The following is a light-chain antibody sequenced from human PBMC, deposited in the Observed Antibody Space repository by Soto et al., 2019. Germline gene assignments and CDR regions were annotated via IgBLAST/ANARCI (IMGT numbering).Light chain of an antibody. J-gene: IGKJ2*01. CDR2: DAS. Sequence: DIQMTQSPSSLSASVGDRVTITCQASQDIKNYLNWYQQKPGQAPKLLIYDASNLETGVPSRFSGSGSETDFTFTIRSLQPEDIATYYCQQYDTLPTFGQGTKLQIK. CDR3: QQYDTLPT. CDR1: QDIKNY. V-gene: IGKV1-33*01.